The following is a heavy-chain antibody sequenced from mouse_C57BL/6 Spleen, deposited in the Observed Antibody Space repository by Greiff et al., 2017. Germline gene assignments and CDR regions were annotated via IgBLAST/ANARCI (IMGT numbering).Heavy chain of an antibody. D-gene: IGHD5-1-1*01. V-gene: IGHV1-26*01. CDR3: ARYTDY. Sequence: VQLQQSGPELVKPGASVKISCKASGYTFTDYYMNWVKQSHGKSLEWIGDINPNNGGTSYNQKFKGKATLTVDKSSSTAYMELRSLTSEDSAVYYCARYTDYWGQGTTLTVSS. CDR1: GYTFTDYY. J-gene: IGHJ2*01. CDR2: INPNNGGT.